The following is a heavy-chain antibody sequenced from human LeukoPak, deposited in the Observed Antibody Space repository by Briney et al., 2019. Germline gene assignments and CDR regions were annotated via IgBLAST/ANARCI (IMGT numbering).Heavy chain of an antibody. CDR2: IKTEADGGTA. CDR3: TTDELWFGEGMH. CDR1: GFIFRNAW. V-gene: IGHV3-15*01. J-gene: IGHJ4*02. Sequence: GGSLRLSCAASGFIFRNAWMSWVRQAPGKGLEWVGRIKTEADGGTADYAAPVKGRFTILRDDSDDMVYLHMSGLYTEDTAMYYCTTDELWFGEGMHWGRGTLVTVSS. D-gene: IGHD3-10*01.